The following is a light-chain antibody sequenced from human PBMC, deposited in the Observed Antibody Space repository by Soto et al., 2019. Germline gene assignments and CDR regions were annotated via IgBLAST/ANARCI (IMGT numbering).Light chain of an antibody. CDR2: EAS. Sequence: DIQMTQSPSSLSASVGDIVTISGQASQDVGKHLNWYQQRPGKAPKILIYEASNLATGVPSRFSESGSGTHFTFSIRSLQPEDIGPYECQQYDNLPQLTSGAGTKVEI. CDR1: QDVGKH. J-gene: IGKJ4*01. V-gene: IGKV1-33*01. CDR3: QQYDNLPQLT.